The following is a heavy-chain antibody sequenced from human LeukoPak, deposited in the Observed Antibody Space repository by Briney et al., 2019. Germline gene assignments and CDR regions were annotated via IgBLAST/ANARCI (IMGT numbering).Heavy chain of an antibody. CDR2: INWNGGST. V-gene: IGHV3-20*04. CDR3: ASGNYYDSSGYYYSFDY. Sequence: GGSLRLSCAASGFTFDDYGMSWVRHAPGKGLEWVSGINWNGGSTGYADSVKGRFTISRDNAKNSLYLQMNSLRAEDTALYYCASGNYYDSSGYYYSFDYWGQGTLVTVSS. D-gene: IGHD3-22*01. CDR1: GFTFDDYG. J-gene: IGHJ4*02.